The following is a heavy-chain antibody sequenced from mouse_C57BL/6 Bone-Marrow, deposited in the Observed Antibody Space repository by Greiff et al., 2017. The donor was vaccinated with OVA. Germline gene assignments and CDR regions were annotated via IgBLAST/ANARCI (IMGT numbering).Heavy chain of an antibody. CDR2: ISSGSSTI. V-gene: IGHV5-17*01. CDR1: GFTFSDYG. CDR3: AGRGWLLPAWFAY. D-gene: IGHD2-3*01. Sequence: EVQRVESGGGLVKPGGSLKLSCAASGFTFSDYGMHWVRQAPEKGLEWVAYISSGSSTIYYADTVKGRFTISRDNAKNTLFLQMNSLRSEDTAMYYCAGRGWLLPAWFAYWGKGTLVTVSA. J-gene: IGHJ3*01.